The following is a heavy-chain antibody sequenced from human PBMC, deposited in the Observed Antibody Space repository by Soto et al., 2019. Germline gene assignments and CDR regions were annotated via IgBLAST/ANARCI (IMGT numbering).Heavy chain of an antibody. CDR1: GGTFSSYT. D-gene: IGHD2-21*02. Sequence: QVQLVQSGAEVKKPGSSVKVSCKASGGTFSSYTISWVRQAPGQGLEWMGRIIPILGIANYAQKFQGRVTITADKSASTAYMELSSLGSEDTAVYYCARDRGDGGNSYWGQGTLVTVSS. CDR2: IIPILGIA. J-gene: IGHJ4*02. V-gene: IGHV1-69*08. CDR3: ARDRGDGGNSY.